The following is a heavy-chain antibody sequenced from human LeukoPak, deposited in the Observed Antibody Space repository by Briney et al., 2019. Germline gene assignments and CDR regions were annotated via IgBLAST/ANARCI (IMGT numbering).Heavy chain of an antibody. CDR2: ISWDGGST. J-gene: IGHJ4*02. D-gene: IGHD6-13*01. CDR1: GFTFDDYA. V-gene: IGHV3-43D*03. CDR3: AKALHREQQLVIDY. Sequence: GGSLRLSRAASGFTFDDYAMHWVRQAPGKGLEWVSLISWDGGSTYYADSVKGRFTISRDDSKNSLYLQMNSLRAEDTALYYCAKALHREQQLVIDYWGQGTLVTVSS.